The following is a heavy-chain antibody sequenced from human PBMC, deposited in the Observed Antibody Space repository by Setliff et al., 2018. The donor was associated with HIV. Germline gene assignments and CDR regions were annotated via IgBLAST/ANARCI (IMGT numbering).Heavy chain of an antibody. Sequence: SETLSLTCTVSGGSSSTYYWSWIRQPPGRGMEWIGSIDFTGSSDNHPSLKSRVTLSVDTSKHQFSLKLSSVTAADTAVYYCARVQMAYAAFDVWGQGTMVTVSS. J-gene: IGHJ3*01. D-gene: IGHD4-17*01. CDR3: ARVQMAYAAFDV. CDR2: IDFTGSS. CDR1: GGSSSTYY. V-gene: IGHV4-59*01.